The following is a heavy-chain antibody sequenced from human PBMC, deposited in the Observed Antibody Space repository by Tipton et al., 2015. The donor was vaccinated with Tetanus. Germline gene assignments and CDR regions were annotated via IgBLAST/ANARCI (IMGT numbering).Heavy chain of an antibody. J-gene: IGHJ6*02. CDR1: GGSVRSGSYS. CDR3: ARLTGHSMDVVDYYYFGMDV. Sequence: TLSLTCTVSGGSVRSGSYSWNWIRQPPGKGLEWIGYIYYTGSTNYNPSLKSGVTISLDTSKNQFSLKLTSVSAADTAVYYCARLTGHSMDVVDYYYFGMDVWGQGTKVTVSS. D-gene: IGHD2-21*01. V-gene: IGHV4-61*01. CDR2: IYYTGST.